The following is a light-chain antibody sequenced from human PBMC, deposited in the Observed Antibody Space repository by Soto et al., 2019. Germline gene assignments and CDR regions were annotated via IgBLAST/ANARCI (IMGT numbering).Light chain of an antibody. V-gene: IGKV3-15*01. CDR1: QSVNYN. Sequence: EVVMTQSPATLSVSPGERVTLSCRASQSVNYNLAWYQQKPGQAPRLLIHGTSTRATGVAARFSGSGSGTEFTLTISSLQSEDFAVYYCQQYDNWPPLTFGGGTKVEIK. CDR2: GTS. CDR3: QQYDNWPPLT. J-gene: IGKJ4*01.